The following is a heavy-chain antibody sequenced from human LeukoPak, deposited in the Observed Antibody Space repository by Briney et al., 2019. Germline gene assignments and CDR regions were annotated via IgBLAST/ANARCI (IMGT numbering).Heavy chain of an antibody. Sequence: GGSLRLSCAASGFTFSSYAMRWVRQAPGKGLEWVSAISGSGGSTYCADSVKGRFTISRDNSKNTLYLQMNSLRAEDTAVYYCAKRPGIAVAGTRRWFDPWGQGTLVTVSS. V-gene: IGHV3-23*01. J-gene: IGHJ5*02. CDR2: ISGSGGST. CDR3: AKRPGIAVAGTRRWFDP. D-gene: IGHD6-19*01. CDR1: GFTFSSYA.